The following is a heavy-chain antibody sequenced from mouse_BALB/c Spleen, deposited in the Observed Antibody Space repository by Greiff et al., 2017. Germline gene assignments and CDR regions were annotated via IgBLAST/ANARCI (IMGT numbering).Heavy chain of an antibody. CDR3: ARGFYGNSYAMDY. CDR2: IWGDGST. Sequence: VMLVESGPGLVAPSQSLSITCTASGFSLTGYGVNWVRQPPGKGLEWLGMIWGDGSTDYNSALKSRLSISKDNSKSQVFLKMNSLQTDDTARYYCARGFYGNSYAMDYWGQGTSVTVSS. J-gene: IGHJ4*01. CDR1: GFSLTGYG. V-gene: IGHV2-6-7*01. D-gene: IGHD2-1*01.